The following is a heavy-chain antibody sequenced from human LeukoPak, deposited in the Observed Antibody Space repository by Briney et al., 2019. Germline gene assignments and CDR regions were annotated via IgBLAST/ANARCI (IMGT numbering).Heavy chain of an antibody. V-gene: IGHV4-34*01. CDR1: GGSFSGYY. D-gene: IGHD3-16*02. Sequence: SETLSLTCAVYGGSFSGYYWSWIRQPPGKGLEWIGETNHSGSTNYNPSLKSRVTISVDTSKNQFSLKLSSVTAADTAVYYCARVYDYVWGSYRFSDAFDIWGQGTMVTVSS. CDR3: ARVYDYVWGSYRFSDAFDI. CDR2: TNHSGST. J-gene: IGHJ3*02.